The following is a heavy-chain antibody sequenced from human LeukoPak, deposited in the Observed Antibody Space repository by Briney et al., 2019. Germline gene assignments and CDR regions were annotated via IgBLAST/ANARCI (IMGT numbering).Heavy chain of an antibody. CDR1: GYSFTSYW. CDR2: IYPGDSDT. J-gene: IGHJ4*02. D-gene: IGHD3-22*01. CDR3: ARRYDSSHHMNGFDY. V-gene: IGHV5-51*01. Sequence: GESRKISCKGSGYSFTSYWIGWVRQMPGKGLEWMGIIYPGDSDTRYSPSFQGQVTISADKSISTAYLQWSSLKASDTAMYYCARRYDSSHHMNGFDYWGQGTLVTVSS.